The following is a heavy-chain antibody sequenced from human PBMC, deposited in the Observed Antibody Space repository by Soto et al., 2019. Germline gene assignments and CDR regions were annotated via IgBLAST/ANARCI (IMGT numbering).Heavy chain of an antibody. D-gene: IGHD1-7*01. Sequence: QVQLVQSGAEVKKPGASVKVSCKASGYTFSNDAITWVRQAPGQGLEWMGWVSAYNGNTNYAQKFKGRVTMTTDTSTSTAYMEIRSLRYDDTAVYFCARAYRYSWNYMMYWGQGTLVTVSS. CDR3: ARAYRYSWNYMMY. CDR1: GYTFSNDA. CDR2: VSAYNGNT. J-gene: IGHJ4*02. V-gene: IGHV1-18*01.